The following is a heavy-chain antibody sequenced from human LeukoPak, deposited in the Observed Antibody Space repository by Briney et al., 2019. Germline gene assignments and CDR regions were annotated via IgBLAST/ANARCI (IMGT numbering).Heavy chain of an antibody. CDR3: AHSYSSGIDY. CDR1: GGSISSYY. V-gene: IGHV4-59*01. CDR2: IYYSGST. Sequence: SETLSLTCTVSGGSISSYYWSWIRQPPGKGLEWIGYIYYSGSTNYNPSLKSRVTIPVDTSKNQFSLKLSSVTAADTAMYYCAHSYSSGIDYWGQGTLVTVSS. D-gene: IGHD6-19*01. J-gene: IGHJ4*02.